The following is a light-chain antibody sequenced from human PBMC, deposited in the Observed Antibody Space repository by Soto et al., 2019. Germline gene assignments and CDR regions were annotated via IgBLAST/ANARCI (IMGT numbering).Light chain of an antibody. CDR3: QAWASGTAVV. V-gene: IGLV3-1*01. CDR1: KLGDKY. CDR2: QAI. J-gene: IGLJ2*01. Sequence: SYELTQQPSVSVSPGQTASITCSGDKLGDKYACWYQQKPGQSRVLVIYQAINRPSGIPERFSGSNSGTTAPLTISGTQTMDEADYYCQAWASGTAVVFGGGTKVTVL.